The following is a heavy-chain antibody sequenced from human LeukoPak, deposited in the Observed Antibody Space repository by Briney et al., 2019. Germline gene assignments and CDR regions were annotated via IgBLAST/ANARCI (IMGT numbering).Heavy chain of an antibody. CDR3: ARDGYDILTGYPHDNWFDP. CDR2: IWYDGSNK. J-gene: IGHJ5*02. D-gene: IGHD3-9*01. CDR1: GFTFSSYG. Sequence: PGRSLRLFCAASGFTFSSYGMHWVRQAPGKGLEWVAVIWYDGSNKYYADSVKGRFTISRDNSKNTLYLQMNSLRAEDTAVYYCARDGYDILTGYPHDNWFDPWGQGTLVTVSS. V-gene: IGHV3-33*01.